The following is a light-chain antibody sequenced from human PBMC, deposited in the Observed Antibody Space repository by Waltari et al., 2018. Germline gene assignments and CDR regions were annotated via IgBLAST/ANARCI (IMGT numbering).Light chain of an antibody. J-gene: IGKJ4*01. CDR3: QQSYSTPLT. CDR1: QTIRNH. CDR2: STP. Sequence: DIQMTQSPSSLSASVGDRVTITCRASQTIRNHLNLYQLIPGKSPKLLIYSTPTLESRVPSTFSGSGSGTEFTLTISSLQPDDFATYYCQQSYSTPLTFGGGTRVDIK. V-gene: IGKV1-39*01.